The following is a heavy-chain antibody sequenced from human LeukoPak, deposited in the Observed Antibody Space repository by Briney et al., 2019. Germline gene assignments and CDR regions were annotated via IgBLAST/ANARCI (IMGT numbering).Heavy chain of an antibody. J-gene: IGHJ1*01. Sequence: GASVKVSCKASGYTFTNYGITWVRQAPGQGLEWMGWISPYNGNTNYPQKLQGRVTMTTDTSTSTAYMELRSLRSDDTAVYYCARDPTDTAMAQEYFQHWGQGTLVTVSS. V-gene: IGHV1-18*01. D-gene: IGHD5-18*01. CDR2: ISPYNGNT. CDR1: GYTFTNYG. CDR3: ARDPTDTAMAQEYFQH.